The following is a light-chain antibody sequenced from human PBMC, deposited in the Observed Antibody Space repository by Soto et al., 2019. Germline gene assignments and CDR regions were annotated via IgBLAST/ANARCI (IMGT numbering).Light chain of an antibody. CDR1: DSNIGSNS. CDR3: ATWDDGLSGVL. V-gene: IGLV1-47*01. Sequence: QSVLTQPPSASGTPGQRVSITCSGSDSNIGSNSVHWYQQVPGMAPKLLVYKSDQRPSGVPDRFSGSKSVTSASLAISGLRAEDVAEYYCATWDDGLSGVLFGGGTQLTVL. J-gene: IGLJ2*01. CDR2: KSD.